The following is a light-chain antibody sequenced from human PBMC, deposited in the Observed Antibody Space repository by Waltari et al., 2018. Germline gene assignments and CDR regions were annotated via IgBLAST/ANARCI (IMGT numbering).Light chain of an antibody. J-gene: IGKJ1*01. Sequence: DIQMTQSPSTLSASVGDRVTITCRASQSISSWLARYQQKPGKAPKLLIYKASSLESGVPSRFSGSGSGTEYTLTISSLQPDDFATYYCQQYPRTFGQGTKVEIK. CDR2: KAS. CDR1: QSISSW. CDR3: QQYPRT. V-gene: IGKV1-5*03.